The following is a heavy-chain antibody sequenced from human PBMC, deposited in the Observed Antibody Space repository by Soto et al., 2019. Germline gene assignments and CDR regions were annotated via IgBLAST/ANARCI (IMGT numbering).Heavy chain of an antibody. V-gene: IGHV3-23*01. CDR1: GFTFSSYA. CDR2: ISGSGGSI. J-gene: IGHJ4*02. D-gene: IGHD6-19*01. CDR3: ASRSSGWYFDY. Sequence: EVQLLESGGGLVQPGGYLRLSCAASGFTFSSYAMNWVRDAPGKGLEWVSDISGSGGSIYYAESVKGRFTISRDNSKNTMYLPMNSLRAEDTAGYYCASRSSGWYFDYWGQGTLVTVSS.